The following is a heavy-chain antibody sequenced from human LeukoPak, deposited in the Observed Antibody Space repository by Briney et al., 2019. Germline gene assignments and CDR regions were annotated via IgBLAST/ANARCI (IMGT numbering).Heavy chain of an antibody. D-gene: IGHD6-19*01. CDR2: IHTSGST. CDR1: GGSISNYH. V-gene: IGHV4-4*07. CDR3: ARRDISSGWSFDY. Sequence: SETLSLTCTVSGGSISNYHWSWTRQPAGKGLEWISQIHTSGSTNYNPPLKSRVTMSIDTPENQLSLTIRSVTAADTAVYYCARRDISSGWSFDYWGQGILVTVSS. J-gene: IGHJ4*02.